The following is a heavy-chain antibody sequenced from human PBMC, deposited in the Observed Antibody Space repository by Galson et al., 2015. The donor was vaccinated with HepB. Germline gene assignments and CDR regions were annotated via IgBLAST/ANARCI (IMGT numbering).Heavy chain of an antibody. J-gene: IGHJ4*02. CDR3: ARWTDSENDY. D-gene: IGHD3/OR15-3a*01. CDR1: GFTFSSYT. V-gene: IGHV3-64*01. Sequence: SLRLSCAASGFTFSSYTMHWVRQAPGKGLEYVSAINSDGGTTYYANSVKGRFTISRDNSKNTLYLHMGSLRAEDMAVYYCARWTDSENDYWGQGTLVTVSS. CDR2: INSDGGTT.